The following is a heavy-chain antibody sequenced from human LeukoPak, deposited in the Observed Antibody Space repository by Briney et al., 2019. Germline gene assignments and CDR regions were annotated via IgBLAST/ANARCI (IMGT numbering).Heavy chain of an antibody. Sequence: GGSLRLSCAASGFTFSAYGMQWVRQAPGKGLEWVAFIRYDGSNKYYADSVKGRFTISRDNSKDTLYLEMNSLRVEDTAMYYCTKEPAPFVIGYWGQGTLVIVSS. CDR2: IRYDGSNK. CDR1: GFTFSAYG. D-gene: IGHD3-16*02. CDR3: TKEPAPFVIGY. V-gene: IGHV3-30*02. J-gene: IGHJ4*02.